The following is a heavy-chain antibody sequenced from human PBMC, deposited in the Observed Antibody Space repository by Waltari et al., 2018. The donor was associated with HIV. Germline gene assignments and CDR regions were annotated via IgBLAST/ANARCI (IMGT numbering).Heavy chain of an antibody. CDR1: GGTFSSYA. CDR2: IIPIFGTG. J-gene: IGHJ3*02. CDR3: SREGEIAAAGTAGSAFDI. Sequence: QVQLVQSGAEVKKPGSSVKVSCKASGGTFSSYAISWVRQAPGQGLEWMGGIIPIFGTGNYAQKFQGRVTITADKSTSTAYMELSSLRSEDTAVYYCSREGEIAAAGTAGSAFDIWGQGTMVTVSS. D-gene: IGHD6-13*01. V-gene: IGHV1-69*06.